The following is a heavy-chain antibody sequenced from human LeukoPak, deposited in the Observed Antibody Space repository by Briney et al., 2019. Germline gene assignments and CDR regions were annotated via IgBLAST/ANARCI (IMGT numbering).Heavy chain of an antibody. D-gene: IGHD3-10*01. Sequence: SETLSLTCTVSGGSISSGSYYWSWIRQPAGKGLEWIGRIYTSGSTNYNPSLKSRVTISVDTSKNQFSLKLSSVTAADTAVYYCASYGSPYISPEKNWFDPWGQGTLVTVSS. J-gene: IGHJ5*02. CDR3: ASYGSPYISPEKNWFDP. CDR2: IYTSGST. V-gene: IGHV4-61*02. CDR1: GGSISSGSYY.